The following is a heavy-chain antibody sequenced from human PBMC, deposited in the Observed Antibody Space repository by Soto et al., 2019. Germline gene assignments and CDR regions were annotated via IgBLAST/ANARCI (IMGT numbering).Heavy chain of an antibody. CDR3: ARDQETTRRGLLGFDY. J-gene: IGHJ4*02. Sequence: ASVKVSCKASGYTFTSYGISWVRQAPGQGLEWMGWISAYNGNTNYAQKLQGRVTMTTDTSTSTAYMELRSLRSDDTAVYYCARDQETTRRGLLGFDYWGQGTLVTVSS. CDR1: GYTFTSYG. CDR2: ISAYNGNT. D-gene: IGHD1-7*01. V-gene: IGHV1-18*01.